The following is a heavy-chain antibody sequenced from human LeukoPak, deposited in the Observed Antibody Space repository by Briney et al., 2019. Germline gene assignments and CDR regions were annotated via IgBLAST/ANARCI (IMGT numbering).Heavy chain of an antibody. CDR2: INHSGST. J-gene: IGHJ5*02. V-gene: IGHV4-34*01. CDR3: ARGQTYYYGSGGYRSNNWFDP. CDR1: GGSFSGYY. Sequence: SETLSLTCTVYGGSFSGYYWSWIRQPPGKGLEWIVEINHSGSTNYNPSLKSRVTISVDTSKNQFSLKLSSVTAADTAVYYCARGQTYYYGSGGYRSNNWFDPWGQGTLVTVSS. D-gene: IGHD3-10*01.